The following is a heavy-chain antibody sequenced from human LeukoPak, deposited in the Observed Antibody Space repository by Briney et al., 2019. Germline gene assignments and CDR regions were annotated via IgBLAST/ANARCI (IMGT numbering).Heavy chain of an antibody. Sequence: GGSLRLSCAASGFTFSSYWMSWVRQAPGKGLEWVANIKQDGSEKYYVDSVKGRFTISRDNAKNSLYLQMNSLRAEDTAVYYCAKGLWFGELWGFDPWGQGTLVTVSS. CDR1: GFTFSSYW. D-gene: IGHD3-10*01. CDR2: IKQDGSEK. J-gene: IGHJ5*02. V-gene: IGHV3-7*01. CDR3: AKGLWFGELWGFDP.